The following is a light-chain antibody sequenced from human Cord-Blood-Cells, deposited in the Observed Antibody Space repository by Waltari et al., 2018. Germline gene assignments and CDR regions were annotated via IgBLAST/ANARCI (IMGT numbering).Light chain of an antibody. CDR2: DAS. J-gene: IGKJ5*01. Sequence: EIVLTQSPATLSLSPGERATLPCRASQRVSSYLAWYQQKPGQAPRLRIYDASNRATGIPARFSGGGSGTDFTLTISSLEPEDFAVYYCQQRSNWITFGQGTRLEIK. CDR1: QRVSSY. V-gene: IGKV3-11*01. CDR3: QQRSNWIT.